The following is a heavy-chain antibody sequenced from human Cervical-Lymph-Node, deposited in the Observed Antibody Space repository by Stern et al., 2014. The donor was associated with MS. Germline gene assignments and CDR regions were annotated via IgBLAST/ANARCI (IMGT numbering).Heavy chain of an antibody. CDR2: IYYIGTT. CDR3: ARLQTVLNYYYGVDV. Sequence: VQLVESGPGLATPSETLSLTCTVSGGSMNGYYWSWIRQPPGKGLEWIGNIYYIGTTNYNPSLESRVTMSLDTSKNHFPRRLSSGTAADTAVYYCARLQTVLNYYYGVDVWGQGTTVIVSS. V-gene: IGHV4-59*08. D-gene: IGHD2-8*02. J-gene: IGHJ6*02. CDR1: GGSMNGYY.